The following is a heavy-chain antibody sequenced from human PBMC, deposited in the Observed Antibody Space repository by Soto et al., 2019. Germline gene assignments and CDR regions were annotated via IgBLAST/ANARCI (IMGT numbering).Heavy chain of an antibody. CDR1: GFTFSNYS. CDR3: VKALQYSSSREYYFYGMDV. V-gene: IGHV3-23*01. CDR2: MNSGGRT. D-gene: IGHD6-6*01. J-gene: IGHJ6*02. Sequence: GGSLRLSCAASGFTFSNYSMSWVRQAPGKGLEWVSGMNSGGRTYYADSVKGRFTISRDTSKNTLYLQMNSLRADDTAVFYCVKALQYSSSREYYFYGMDVWGQGTTVTV.